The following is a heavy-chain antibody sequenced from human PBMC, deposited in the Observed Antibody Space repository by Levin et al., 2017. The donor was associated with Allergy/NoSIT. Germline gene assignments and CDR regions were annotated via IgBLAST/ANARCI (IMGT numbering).Heavy chain of an antibody. CDR1: GGTFSSYA. D-gene: IGHD1-1*01. J-gene: IGHJ4*02. CDR3: AREELEPSAKRSGDY. CDR2: IIPIFGTA. V-gene: IGHV1-69*13. Sequence: GASVKVSCKASGGTFSSYAISWVRQAPGQGLEWMGGIIPIFGTANYAQKFQGRVTITADESTSTAYMELSSLRSEDTAVYYCAREELEPSAKRSGDYWGQGTLVTVSS.